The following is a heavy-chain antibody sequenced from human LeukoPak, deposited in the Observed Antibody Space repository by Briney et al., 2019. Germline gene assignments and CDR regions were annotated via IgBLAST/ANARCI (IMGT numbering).Heavy chain of an antibody. CDR2: IYHSGST. J-gene: IGHJ4*02. CDR1: GGSISSSNW. Sequence: PSETLSLTCAVSGGSISSSNWWSWVRQLPGKGLEWIGEIYHSGSTNYNPSLKSRVTISVDKSKNQFSLKLSSVTAADTAVYYCARGYYDILTGYYTPVGFDYWGQGTLVTVSS. CDR3: ARGYYDILTGYYTPVGFDY. D-gene: IGHD3-9*01. V-gene: IGHV4-4*02.